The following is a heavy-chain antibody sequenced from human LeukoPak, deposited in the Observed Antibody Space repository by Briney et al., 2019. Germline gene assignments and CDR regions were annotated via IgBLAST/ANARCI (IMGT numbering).Heavy chain of an antibody. CDR2: INDDGSDT. CDR3: VRGGPSTWS. V-gene: IGHV3-74*01. D-gene: IGHD2-15*01. CDR1: GFTFSSYA. J-gene: IGHJ5*02. Sequence: GGSLRLSCAASGFTFSSYAMHWVRQAPGKRPVWVSRINDDGSDTIYADSVRGRFTISRDDAKNTVYLQMNNLRAEDTAVYYCVRGGPSTWSWGQGTLVTVSS.